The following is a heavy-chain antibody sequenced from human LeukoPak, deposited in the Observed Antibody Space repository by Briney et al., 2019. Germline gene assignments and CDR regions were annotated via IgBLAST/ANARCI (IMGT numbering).Heavy chain of an antibody. J-gene: IGHJ4*02. CDR1: GFTFSSYS. Sequence: PGGSLRLSCAASGFTFSSYSMNWVRQAPGKGLEWVSSISSSSSYIYCADSVKGRFTISRDNAKNSLYLQMNSLRADDTAVYYCALGVSDYDAFDYWGQGTLVTVSS. CDR3: ALGVSDYDAFDY. CDR2: ISSSSSYI. V-gene: IGHV3-21*01. D-gene: IGHD5-12*01.